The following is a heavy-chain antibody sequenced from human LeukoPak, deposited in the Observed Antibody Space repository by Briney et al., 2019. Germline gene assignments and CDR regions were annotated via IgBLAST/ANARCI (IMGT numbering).Heavy chain of an antibody. J-gene: IGHJ5*02. CDR3: ARGSPITIFLGDWFDP. Sequence: ASVKVSCKASGYTFTSYGISWVRQAPGQGLEWMGRINPNSGGTNYAQKFQGRVTMTRDTSISTAYMELSRLRSDDTAVYYCARGSPITIFLGDWFDPWGQGTLVTVSS. CDR1: GYTFTSYG. CDR2: INPNSGGT. V-gene: IGHV1-2*06. D-gene: IGHD3-9*01.